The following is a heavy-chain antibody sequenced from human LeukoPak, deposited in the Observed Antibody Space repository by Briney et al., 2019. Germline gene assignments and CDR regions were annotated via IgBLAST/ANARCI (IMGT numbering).Heavy chain of an antibody. CDR1: GGSFSGYY. CDR3: ARALTPLDIVVVPAASPGGMDV. D-gene: IGHD2-2*01. V-gene: IGHV4-34*01. J-gene: IGHJ6*02. Sequence: SETLSLTCAVYGGSFSGYYWSWIRQPPGKGLEWIGEINHSGSTNYNPSLKSRVTISVDTSKNQFSLKLSSVTAADTAVYYCARALTPLDIVVVPAASPGGMDVWGQGTTVTVPS. CDR2: INHSGST.